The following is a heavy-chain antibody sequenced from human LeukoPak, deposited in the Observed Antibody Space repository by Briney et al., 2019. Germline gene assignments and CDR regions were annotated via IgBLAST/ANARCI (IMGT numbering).Heavy chain of an antibody. CDR1: GDSISGLY. CDR3: ARGPYSNGWYAIDY. D-gene: IGHD6-19*01. Sequence: SETLSLTCTVSGDSISGLYWSWIRQPAGKGLEWIRRIYNRENTNYNPSLKSRVTNSVDTSRNQFSLKLSSGTAADTAVYYCARGPYSNGWYAIDYWGQGTLVTVSS. J-gene: IGHJ4*02. CDR2: IYNRENT. V-gene: IGHV4-4*07.